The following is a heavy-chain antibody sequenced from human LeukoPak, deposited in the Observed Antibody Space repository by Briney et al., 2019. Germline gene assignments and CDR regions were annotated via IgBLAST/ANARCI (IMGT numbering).Heavy chain of an antibody. Sequence: ASVKVSCKASGYTFTSYGISWVRQAPGQGLEWMGWISAYNGNTNYAQKLQGSVTMITDTSTSTAYMELRSLRSDDTAVYYCARDYMALYGSGSYYHPAPHFDYWGQGTLVTVSS. V-gene: IGHV1-18*01. CDR2: ISAYNGNT. CDR3: ARDYMALYGSGSYYHPAPHFDY. CDR1: GYTFTSYG. D-gene: IGHD3-10*01. J-gene: IGHJ4*02.